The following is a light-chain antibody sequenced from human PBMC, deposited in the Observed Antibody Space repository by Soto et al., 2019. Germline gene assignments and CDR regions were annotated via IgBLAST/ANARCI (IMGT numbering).Light chain of an antibody. Sequence: EVVLSQSPVTLSLSPGERATLSCRASQSVSSSYLAWYQQKPGQAPRLLIYGASSRATGIPDRFSGSGSGTDFTLTISRREPEDFAVYYCQQYVTSIWAYTFGQGTKLEIK. CDR3: QQYVTSIWAYT. CDR1: QSVSSSY. J-gene: IGKJ2*01. CDR2: GAS. V-gene: IGKV3-20*01.